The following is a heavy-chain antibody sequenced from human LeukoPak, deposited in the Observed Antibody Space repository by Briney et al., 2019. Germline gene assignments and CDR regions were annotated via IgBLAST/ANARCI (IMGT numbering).Heavy chain of an antibody. CDR1: GYSISSGYY. V-gene: IGHV4-38-2*02. J-gene: IGHJ4*02. CDR2: IYHSGST. Sequence: PSETLSLTCAVSGYSISSGYYWGWIRQPPGKGLEWSGSIYHSGSTYYNPSLKSRVTISVDTSKNQFALKLSSVTAADTAVYYCARDRWYSSSYSGSWYFGYWGQGTLVTVSS. D-gene: IGHD6-13*01. CDR3: ARDRWYSSSYSGSWYFGY.